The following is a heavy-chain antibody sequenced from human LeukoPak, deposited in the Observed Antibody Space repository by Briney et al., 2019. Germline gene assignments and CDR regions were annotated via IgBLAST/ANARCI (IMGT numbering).Heavy chain of an antibody. Sequence: SQTLSLTCSVSGGSMNSGDDCWSWVRQPPGTGLGWIGYIYHSGSAYYSPSLKSRITISVDTSKNQFSLKLASVTAADTAMYFCARETLFEYDRGGYHGRYYFDHWGQGILVTVSS. CDR3: ARETLFEYDRGGYHGRYYFDH. CDR2: IYHSGSA. D-gene: IGHD3-22*01. V-gene: IGHV4-30-4*01. J-gene: IGHJ4*02. CDR1: GGSMNSGDDC.